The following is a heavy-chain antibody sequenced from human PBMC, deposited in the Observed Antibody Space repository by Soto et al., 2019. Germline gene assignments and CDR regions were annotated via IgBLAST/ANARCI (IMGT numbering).Heavy chain of an antibody. J-gene: IGHJ6*02. V-gene: IGHV1-69*13. CDR1: GGTFSSYA. Sequence: SVKVSCKASGGTFSSYAISWVRQAPGQGLEWMGGIIPIFGTANYAQKFQGRVTITADESTSTAYMELSSLRSEDTAVYYCARIQSRALSRNYGMDVWGQGTTVTVSS. CDR2: IIPIFGTA. CDR3: ARIQSRALSRNYGMDV.